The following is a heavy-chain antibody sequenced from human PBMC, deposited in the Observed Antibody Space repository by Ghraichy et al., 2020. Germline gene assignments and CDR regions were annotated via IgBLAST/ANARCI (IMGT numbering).Heavy chain of an antibody. CDR3: GKGLWSTPSAPDC. CDR1: GFTFNNYA. V-gene: IGHV3-23*01. CDR2: IVGSGAST. J-gene: IGHJ4*02. Sequence: GESLNISCAASGFTFNNYAMSWVRQAPGKGLEWVSVIVGSGASTYYADSVKGRFTISRDNSKNTVFLQMNSLGDEDTAVYYCGKGLWSTPSAPDCWGQGILVTVSS. D-gene: IGHD4/OR15-4a*01.